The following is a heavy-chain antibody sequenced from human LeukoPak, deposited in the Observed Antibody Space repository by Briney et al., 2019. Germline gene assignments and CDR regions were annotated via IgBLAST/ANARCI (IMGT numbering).Heavy chain of an antibody. CDR1: GFTFSRYG. CDR3: AKELLSSPTAEDAFDI. D-gene: IGHD1-14*01. Sequence: GGSLRLSCAASGFTFSRYGMHWVRQAPGKGLEWVAVISYDGKNETYADSVKGRFTISRDTSRNTLSLQMNSLRAEDTAVYYCAKELLSSPTAEDAFDIWGQGTMVTVSS. V-gene: IGHV3-30*04. CDR2: ISYDGKNE. J-gene: IGHJ3*02.